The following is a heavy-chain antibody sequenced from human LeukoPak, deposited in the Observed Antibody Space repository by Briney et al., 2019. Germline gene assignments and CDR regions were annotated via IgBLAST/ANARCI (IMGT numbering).Heavy chain of an antibody. V-gene: IGHV3-23*01. CDR1: GFTFSSYA. Sequence: GGSLRLSCVASGFTFSSYAMSWVRQAPGKGLEWVSAISGSGGSTYYADSVKGRFTISRANANNTLYLQIHSLRAEDTAVYYCARRDSGYDNRAFDIWGQGTMVTVSS. CDR3: ARRDSGYDNRAFDI. J-gene: IGHJ3*02. D-gene: IGHD5-12*01. CDR2: ISGSGGST.